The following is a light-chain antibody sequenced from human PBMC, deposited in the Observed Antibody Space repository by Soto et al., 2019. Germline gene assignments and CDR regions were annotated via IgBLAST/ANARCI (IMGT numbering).Light chain of an antibody. Sequence: QSALTQPASVSGSPGQSITISCTGTRSDVGGYNYVSWYQQHPGKAPKLMIYDVSNRPSGVSNRFSDSKSGNTASLTISGLQAEDEADYYCNSYTTSSTYVFGTGTKLTVL. CDR1: RSDVGGYNY. J-gene: IGLJ1*01. CDR3: NSYTTSSTYV. V-gene: IGLV2-14*01. CDR2: DVS.